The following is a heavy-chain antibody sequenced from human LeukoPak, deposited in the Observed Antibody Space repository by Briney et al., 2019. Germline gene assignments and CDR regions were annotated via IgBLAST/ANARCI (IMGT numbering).Heavy chain of an antibody. V-gene: IGHV4-61*02. J-gene: IGHJ4*02. CDR3: ARVGYCSGGSCVYFDY. CDR1: GGSISSGSLY. D-gene: IGHD2-15*01. Sequence: PSQTLSLTCTVSGGSISSGSLYWSWIRQPAGEGLEWIGRVHTSGSTNYNPSLKSRVTISVDTSKNQFSLKLSSVTAADTAVYYCARVGYCSGGSCVYFDYWGQGTLVTVSS. CDR2: VHTSGST.